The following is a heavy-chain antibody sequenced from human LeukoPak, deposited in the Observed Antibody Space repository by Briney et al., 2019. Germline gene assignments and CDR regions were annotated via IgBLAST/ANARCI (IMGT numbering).Heavy chain of an antibody. Sequence: SQTLFLTCTVSGGSISSGSYYWSWIRQPAGKGLEWIGRIYTSGSTNYNPSLKSRVTISVDTSKNQFSLKLSSVTAADTAVYYCAAYSSSWYDYWGQGTLVTVSS. V-gene: IGHV4-61*02. J-gene: IGHJ4*02. CDR1: GGSISSGSYY. D-gene: IGHD6-13*01. CDR2: IYTSGST. CDR3: AAYSSSWYDY.